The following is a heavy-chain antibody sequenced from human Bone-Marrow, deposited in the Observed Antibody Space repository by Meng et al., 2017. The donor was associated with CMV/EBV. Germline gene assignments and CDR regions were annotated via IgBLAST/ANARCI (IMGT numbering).Heavy chain of an antibody. J-gene: IGHJ4*02. D-gene: IGHD6-19*01. CDR1: GYTFTDYG. CDR3: ARDAGTIAVSGIGDY. V-gene: IGHV1-18*01. Sequence: ASVKVSCKATGYTFTDYGITWVRQAPGEGLEWMGWVSTNNDETHYAQSLQGRVTMTTDTSTSTAYMELRGLRSDDTAVYYCARDAGTIAVSGIGDYWGQGTLVTVSS. CDR2: VSTNNDET.